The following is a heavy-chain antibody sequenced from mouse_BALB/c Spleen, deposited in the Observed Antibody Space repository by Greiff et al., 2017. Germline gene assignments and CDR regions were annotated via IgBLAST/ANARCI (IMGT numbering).Heavy chain of an antibody. Sequence: QVQLQQSGAELARPGASVKLSCKASGYTFTSYWMQWVKQRPGQGLEWIGAIYPGDGDTRYTQKFKGKATLTADKSSSTAYMQLSSLASEDSAVYYCAREATTADYFDYWGQGTTLTVSS. CDR2: IYPGDGDT. J-gene: IGHJ2*01. CDR1: GYTFTSYW. CDR3: AREATTADYFDY. V-gene: IGHV1-87*01. D-gene: IGHD1-2*01.